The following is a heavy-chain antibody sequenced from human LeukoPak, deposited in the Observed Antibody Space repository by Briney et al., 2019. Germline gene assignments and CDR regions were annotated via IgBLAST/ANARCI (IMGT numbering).Heavy chain of an antibody. CDR2: IYHSGST. CDR3: ARGGSTAMAPRGAFDI. D-gene: IGHD5-18*01. CDR1: GDSISSGGYS. Sequence: SETLSLTCAVSGDSISSGGYSWSWIRQPPGKGLEWIGYIYHSGSTYYNPSLKSRVTISVDRSKNQFSLKLSSVTAADTAVYYCARGGSTAMAPRGAFDIWGQGTMVTVSS. J-gene: IGHJ3*02. V-gene: IGHV4-30-2*01.